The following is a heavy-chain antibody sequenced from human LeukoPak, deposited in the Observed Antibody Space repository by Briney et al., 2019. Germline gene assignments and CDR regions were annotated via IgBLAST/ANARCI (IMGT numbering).Heavy chain of an antibody. CDR2: ISSSSSYI. V-gene: IGHV3-21*01. CDR3: ARDRVQLNDAFDI. D-gene: IGHD1-1*01. J-gene: IGHJ3*02. CDR1: GFTFSSYS. Sequence: GGSLRLSCVASGFTFSSYSMNWVRQAPGKGLEWVSSISSSSSYIYYSDSVKGRFTISRDNAKNSLYLQMNSLRAEDTAVYYCARDRVQLNDAFDIWGQGTMVTVSS.